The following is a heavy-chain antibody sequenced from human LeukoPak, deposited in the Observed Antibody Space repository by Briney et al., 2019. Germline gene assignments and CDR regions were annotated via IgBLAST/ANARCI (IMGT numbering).Heavy chain of an antibody. CDR1: GGSFSGYY. J-gene: IGHJ4*02. D-gene: IGHD3-22*01. Sequence: PSETLSLTCAAYGGSFSGYYWSWIRQPPGKGLEWIGEINHSGSTNYNPSLKSRVTISVDTSKNQFSLKLSSVTAADTAVYYCARGRGSSGYYYDYWGQGALVTVSS. CDR3: ARGRGSSGYYYDY. V-gene: IGHV4-34*01. CDR2: INHSGST.